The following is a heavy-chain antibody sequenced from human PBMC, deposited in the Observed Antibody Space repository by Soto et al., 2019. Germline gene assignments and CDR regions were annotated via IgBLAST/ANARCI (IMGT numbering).Heavy chain of an antibody. J-gene: IGHJ4*02. CDR3: AGAVHVLGRRDGYNRPLDY. CDR1: GASMNSYY. CDR2: VFYNGVT. Sequence: SETLSLTCSVSGASMNSYYWTWLRQPPGKGLEWIGHVFYNGVTSYKPSLMSRVTMSVDTSKNHFSLRLASVTAADTAVYYCAGAVHVLGRRDGYNRPLDYWGQGTLVTVSS. D-gene: IGHD5-12*01. V-gene: IGHV4-59*01.